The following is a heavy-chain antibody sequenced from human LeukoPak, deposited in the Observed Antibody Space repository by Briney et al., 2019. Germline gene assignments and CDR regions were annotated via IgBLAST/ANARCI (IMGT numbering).Heavy chain of an antibody. V-gene: IGHV3-30*14. CDR3: AIGTGTTSDY. D-gene: IGHD1-7*01. CDR1: GFTFSSYA. Sequence: PGGSLRLSCAASGFTFSSYAMHWVRQAPGKGLEWVAVISYDGSNKYYADSVKGRFTISRHNSKNTLYLQMNSLRAEDTAVYYCAIGTGTTSDYWGQGTLVTVSS. CDR2: ISYDGSNK. J-gene: IGHJ4*02.